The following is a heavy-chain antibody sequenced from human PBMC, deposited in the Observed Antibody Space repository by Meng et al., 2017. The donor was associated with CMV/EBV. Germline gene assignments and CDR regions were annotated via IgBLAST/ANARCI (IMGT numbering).Heavy chain of an antibody. V-gene: IGHV4-4*07. D-gene: IGHD6-19*01. J-gene: IGHJ4*02. CDR1: GGSISSYY. CDR3: ARDSSGWYPHFDY. CDR2: IYTSGST. Sequence: VLLQESGPGLVNPPEPLALTCTVSGGSISSYYWSWIRQPAGKGLEWIGLIYTSGSTNYNPSLKSRVTMSVDTSKNQFSLKLSSVTAADTAVYYCARDSSGWYPHFDYWGQGTLVTVSS.